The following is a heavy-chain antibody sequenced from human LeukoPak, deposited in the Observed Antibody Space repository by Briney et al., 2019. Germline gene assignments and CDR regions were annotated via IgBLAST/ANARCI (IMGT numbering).Heavy chain of an antibody. J-gene: IGHJ4*02. D-gene: IGHD3-3*01. CDR3: AKFRGDFWSGFFHDY. CDR2: ISGSGGST. V-gene: IGHV3-23*01. CDR1: GFTFSSYA. Sequence: PGGSLRLSCAASGFTFSSYAMSWVRQAPGKGLEWVSAISGSGGSTYYADSVKGRFTISRDNSKNTLYLQMNSLRAEDTAVYCCAKFRGDFWSGFFHDYWGQGTLVTVSS.